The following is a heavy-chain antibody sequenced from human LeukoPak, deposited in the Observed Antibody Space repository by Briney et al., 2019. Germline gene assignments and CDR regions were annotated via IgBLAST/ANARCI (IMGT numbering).Heavy chain of an antibody. J-gene: IGHJ4*02. V-gene: IGHV4-34*01. D-gene: IGHD2-2*01. CDR1: GGSFSGCY. CDR2: INHSGST. CDR3: ARGRGYCSSTSCHSKDDY. Sequence: SETLSLTCAVYGGSFSGCYWSWIRQPPVKGLEWIREINHSGSTNYNPSLKSRVTISVDTSKNQFSLKLSSVTAADTAVYYCARGRGYCSSTSCHSKDDYWGQGTLVTVSS.